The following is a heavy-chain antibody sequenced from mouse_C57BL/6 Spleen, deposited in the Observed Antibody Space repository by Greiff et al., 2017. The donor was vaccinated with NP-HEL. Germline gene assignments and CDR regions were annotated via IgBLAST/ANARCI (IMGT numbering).Heavy chain of an antibody. D-gene: IGHD2-5*01. CDR3: ATTIVSYYFDY. J-gene: IGHJ2*01. Sequence: EVQGVESGGDLVKPGGSLKLSCAASGFTFSSYGMSWVRQTPDKRLEWVATISSGGSYTYYPDSVKGRFTISRDNAKNTLYLQMSSLKSEDTAMYYCATTIVSYYFDYWGQGTTLTVSS. CDR1: GFTFSSYG. V-gene: IGHV5-6*01. CDR2: ISSGGSYT.